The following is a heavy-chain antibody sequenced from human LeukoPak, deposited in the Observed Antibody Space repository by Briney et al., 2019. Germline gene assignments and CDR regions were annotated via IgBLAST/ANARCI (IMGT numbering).Heavy chain of an antibody. D-gene: IGHD3-22*01. V-gene: IGHV7-4-1*02. CDR3: ARYSPHDSSGYYPLGY. CDR1: GYTFTSYA. Sequence: ASVKVSCRASGYTFTSYAMNWVRQAPGQGLEWMGWINTNTGNPTYAQGFTGRFVFSLDTSVSTAYLQISSLKAEDTAVYYCARYSPHDSSGYYPLGYWGQGTLVTVSS. CDR2: INTNTGNP. J-gene: IGHJ4*02.